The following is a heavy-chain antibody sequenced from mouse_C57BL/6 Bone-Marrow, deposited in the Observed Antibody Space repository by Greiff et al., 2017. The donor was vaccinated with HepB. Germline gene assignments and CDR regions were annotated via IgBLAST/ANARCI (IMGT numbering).Heavy chain of an antibody. J-gene: IGHJ4*01. CDR1: GFNIKDYY. CDR3: ARPYGSSLYYAMDY. Sequence: EVKLMESGAELVKPGASVKLSCTASGFNIKDYYMHWVKQRTEQGLEWIGRIDPEDGETKYAPKFQGKATITADTSSNTAYLQLSSLTSEDTAVYYCARPYGSSLYYAMDYWGQGTSVTVSS. V-gene: IGHV14-2*01. D-gene: IGHD1-1*01. CDR2: IDPEDGET.